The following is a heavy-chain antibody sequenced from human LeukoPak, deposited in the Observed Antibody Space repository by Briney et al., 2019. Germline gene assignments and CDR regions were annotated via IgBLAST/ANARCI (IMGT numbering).Heavy chain of an antibody. CDR3: ASSPYSYGSNYYYYYMDV. CDR2: ISAHNGNT. Sequence: ASVKVSCKASGYTFTSYGISWVRQAPGQGLEWMGWISAHNGNTNYAQKLQGRVTMTTDTSTSTAYMELRSLRSDDTAVYYCASSPYSYGSNYYYYYMDVWGKGTTVTVSS. V-gene: IGHV1-18*01. J-gene: IGHJ6*03. CDR1: GYTFTSYG. D-gene: IGHD5-18*01.